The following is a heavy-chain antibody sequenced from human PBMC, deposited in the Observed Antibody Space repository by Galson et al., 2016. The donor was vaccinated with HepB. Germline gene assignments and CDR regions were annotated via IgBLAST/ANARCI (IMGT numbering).Heavy chain of an antibody. D-gene: IGHD3-3*02. CDR2: INPNSGGT. CDR3: ARGTSRPNWFDP. Sequence: SRYPFTDYYIHWVRQAPGHGLQWMGWINPNSGGTNYAQKFQGRVTMTRDTSISTAYMVMRRLRSDDTALYYCARGTSRPNWFDPWGQGTLVTVSS. CDR1: RYPFTDYY. J-gene: IGHJ5*02. V-gene: IGHV1-2*02.